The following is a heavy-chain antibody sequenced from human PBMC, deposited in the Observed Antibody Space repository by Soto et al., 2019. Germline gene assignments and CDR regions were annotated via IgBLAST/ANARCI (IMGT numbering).Heavy chain of an antibody. Sequence: QVQLVESGGGVVQPGRSVRLSCAASGFTFSSYAMHWVRQAPGKGLEWVAIISYDGSNKYYADSVKGRFTISRDNXXXXXXXXXXXXXXXXXXXXXXXXXXXXXXXXXXXXMDVWGQGTTVTVSS. V-gene: IGHV3-30-3*01. J-gene: IGHJ6*02. CDR1: GFTFSSYA. CDR3: XXXXXXXXXXXXXXMDV. CDR2: ISYDGSNK.